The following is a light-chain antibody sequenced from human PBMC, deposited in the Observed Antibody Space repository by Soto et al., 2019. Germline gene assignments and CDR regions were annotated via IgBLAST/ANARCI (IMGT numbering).Light chain of an antibody. Sequence: VLTQSPCTLSWSPGERATLSCRGSQSVSSSYLAWYQQKPGQAPRLLIYGASSRATGIPARFTGSGAGTDVTLTINSLEPEDFAVYYCQQRSNRPITFGQGTRLEIK. V-gene: IGKV3D-20*02. CDR3: QQRSNRPIT. CDR1: QSVSSSY. J-gene: IGKJ5*01. CDR2: GAS.